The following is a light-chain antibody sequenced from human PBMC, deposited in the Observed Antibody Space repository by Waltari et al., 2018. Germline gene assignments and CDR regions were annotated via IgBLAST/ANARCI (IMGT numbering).Light chain of an antibody. J-gene: IGKJ1*01. CDR3: QQYYSTPT. Sequence: DIGMTQSPDSLAVSLGERATINCKSSQSVLYSSNNKNYLAWYQQKLGQPPKLLIYWASNRESGVPDRFSGSGSGTDFTLTISSLQAEDVAVYYCQQYYSTPTFGQGTKVEIK. V-gene: IGKV4-1*01. CDR1: QSVLYSSNNKNY. CDR2: WAS.